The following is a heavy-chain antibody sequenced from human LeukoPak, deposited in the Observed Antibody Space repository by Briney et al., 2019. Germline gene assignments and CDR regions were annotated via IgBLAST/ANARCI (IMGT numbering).Heavy chain of an antibody. J-gene: IGHJ5*02. V-gene: IGHV3-9*01. CDR2: ISWNSGSI. CDR1: GFTFDDYA. D-gene: IGHD3-16*01. Sequence: GGSLRLSCAASGFTFDDYAMHWVRQAPGKGLEWVSGISWNSGSIGYADSVKGRFTISRDNSKNTLYLQMNSLRADDTAVYYCAKDDNYIRFLSWGQGTLVTVSS. CDR3: AKDDNYIRFLS.